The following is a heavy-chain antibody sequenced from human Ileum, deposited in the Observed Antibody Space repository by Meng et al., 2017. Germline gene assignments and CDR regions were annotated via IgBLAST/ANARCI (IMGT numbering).Heavy chain of an antibody. CDR2: IHYSGST. V-gene: IGHV4-34*01. Sequence: QLPLMQWGAGMFKPSETLSLTCNVYGDSFTDYYWNWIRQPPGKGLEWIGEIHYSGSTNYNPSLESRVTISEDTSQKQFSLRLSSVTAADTAVYYCARRIRGGSYLGWGQGTLVTVSS. CDR3: ARRIRGGSYLG. D-gene: IGHD1-26*01. J-gene: IGHJ4*02. CDR1: GDSFTDYY.